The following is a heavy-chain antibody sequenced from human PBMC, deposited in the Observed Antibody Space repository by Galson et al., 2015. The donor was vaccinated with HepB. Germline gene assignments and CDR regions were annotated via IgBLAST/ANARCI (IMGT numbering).Heavy chain of an antibody. Sequence: SLRLSCATSGFTFSAFGMHWVRQAPGKGLEWVAIISYDGGNEYYADSVKGRFTISRDISKNTLYLQMNSLRAEDTAVYYCAKSRSPYKNQNYWYFHLWGRGTLVTVSS. V-gene: IGHV3-30*18. CDR3: AKSRSPYKNQNYWYFHL. CDR2: ISYDGGNE. J-gene: IGHJ2*01. D-gene: IGHD1-14*01. CDR1: GFTFSAFG.